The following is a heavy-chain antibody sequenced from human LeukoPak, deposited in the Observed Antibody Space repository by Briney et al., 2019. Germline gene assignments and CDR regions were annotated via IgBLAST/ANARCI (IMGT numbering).Heavy chain of an antibody. D-gene: IGHD6-19*01. J-gene: IGHJ4*02. CDR2: ISSSSSYI. Sequence: PGGSLRLSCAASRFTFSSYSMNWVRQAPGKGLEWVSSISSSSSYIYYADSVKGRFTISRNNAENSLYLQMNSLRAEDTAVYYCARVGIAVAGPYFDCWGQGTLVTVSS. CDR3: ARVGIAVAGPYFDC. V-gene: IGHV3-21*01. CDR1: RFTFSSYS.